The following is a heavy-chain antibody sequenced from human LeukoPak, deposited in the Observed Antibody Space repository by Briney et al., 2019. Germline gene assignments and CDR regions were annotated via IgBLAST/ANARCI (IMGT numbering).Heavy chain of an antibody. D-gene: IGHD3-3*01. CDR2: IYYSGST. V-gene: IGHV4-31*03. CDR3: ARGSYYDFWGNHRWGAFDI. CDR1: GGSISSGGYY. Sequence: SETLSLTCTVSGGSISSGGYYWSWIRQHPGKGPEWIGYIYYSGSTYYNPSLKSRVTMSVDTSKNQFSLKLSSVTAADTAVYYCARGSYYDFWGNHRWGAFDIWGQGTMVTVSS. J-gene: IGHJ3*02.